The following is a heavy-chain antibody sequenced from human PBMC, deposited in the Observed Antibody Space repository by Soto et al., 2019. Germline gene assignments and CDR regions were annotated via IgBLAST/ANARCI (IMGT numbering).Heavy chain of an antibody. V-gene: IGHV3-23*01. CDR3: AKEMGAAKPFDY. D-gene: IGHD1-26*01. CDR1: GFTFSSYG. CDR2: ISNGGTDT. Sequence: EVQLLESGGGLVQPGGSLRLSCAASGFTFSSYGMGWVRQAPGKGLEFVSAISNGGTDTYYADSVKGRFTISRDNSKNKLYLQMNSLRAEDTAVYYCAKEMGAAKPFDYWGQGTLVTVSS. J-gene: IGHJ4*02.